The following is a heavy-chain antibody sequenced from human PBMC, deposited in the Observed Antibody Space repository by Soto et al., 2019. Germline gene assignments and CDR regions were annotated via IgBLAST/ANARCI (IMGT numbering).Heavy chain of an antibody. J-gene: IGHJ4*02. CDR1: GYSFTSYW. CDR3: AGSPGYGDYPSYFDY. CDR2: IYPGDSDT. V-gene: IGHV5-51*01. Sequence: GESLKISCKGSGYSFTSYWIGWVRQMPGKGLEWMGIIYPGDSDTRYSPSFQGQVTISADKSISTAYLQWSSLKASDTAMYYCAGSPGYGDYPSYFDYWGQGTLVTVSS. D-gene: IGHD4-17*01.